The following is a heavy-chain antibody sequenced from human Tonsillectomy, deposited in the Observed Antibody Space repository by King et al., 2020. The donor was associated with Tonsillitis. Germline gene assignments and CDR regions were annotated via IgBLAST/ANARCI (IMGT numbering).Heavy chain of an antibody. Sequence: VQLVESGGGLFKPGGSLRLSCAASGFTFSTFSINWVRQAPGRGLEWVSFISGSSAYIEYAVSVKGRFTVSRDNAKNSLFLQMNSLRAEDTAIYYCARDLGRLSGSYFDYWGQGTPVTVSS. CDR2: ISGSSAYI. CDR1: GFTFSTFS. V-gene: IGHV3-21*01. D-gene: IGHD1-26*01. J-gene: IGHJ4*02. CDR3: ARDLGRLSGSYFDY.